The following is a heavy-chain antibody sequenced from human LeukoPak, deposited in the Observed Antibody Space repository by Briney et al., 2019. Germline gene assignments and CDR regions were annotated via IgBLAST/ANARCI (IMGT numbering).Heavy chain of an antibody. CDR1: GFTFSNYL. D-gene: IGHD1-26*01. J-gene: IGHJ2*01. Sequence: GGSLRLSCAASGFTFSNYLMHWVRQAPGKGLVWVSRIGSGGSGTSYADSVKGRFTISRDNAKSTLFLQMNSLRVEDSAVYYCARDPGSAAHDWYFDLWGRGTLVTVSS. V-gene: IGHV3-74*01. CDR2: IGSGGSGT. CDR3: ARDPGSAAHDWYFDL.